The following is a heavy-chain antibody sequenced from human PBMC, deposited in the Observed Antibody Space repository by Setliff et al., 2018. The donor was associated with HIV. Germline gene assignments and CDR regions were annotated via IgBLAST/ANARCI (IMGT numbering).Heavy chain of an antibody. CDR1: GGSFSGYY. CDR3: ARPRVAYSYGSLDY. Sequence: SETLSLTCAVYGGSFSGYYWSWIRQPPGRSLEWIGEINHSGSTNYNPSLKSRVTLSVDTSKNQFSLKLASVTAADTAIYYCARPRVAYSYGSLDYWGQGTLVTVSS. D-gene: IGHD5-18*01. J-gene: IGHJ4*02. V-gene: IGHV4-34*01. CDR2: INHSGST.